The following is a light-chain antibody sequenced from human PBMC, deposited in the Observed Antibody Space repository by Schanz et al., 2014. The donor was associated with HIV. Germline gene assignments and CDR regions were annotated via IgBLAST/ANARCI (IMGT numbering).Light chain of an antibody. J-gene: IGLJ2*01. Sequence: QSALTQPPSASGSRGQSVTISCTGTSSDVGHYDYVSWYQQHPGKAPKLMIYEVSKRPSGVPVRFSGSKSGNTAFLTVSGLQSEDEGDYYCSSFGAPKVTLGGGTKLTVL. CDR1: SSDVGHYDY. V-gene: IGLV2-8*01. CDR3: SSFGAPKVT. CDR2: EVS.